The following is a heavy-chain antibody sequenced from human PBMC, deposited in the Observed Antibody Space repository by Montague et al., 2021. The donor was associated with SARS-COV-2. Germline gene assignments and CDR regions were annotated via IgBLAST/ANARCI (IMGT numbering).Heavy chain of an antibody. CDR3: ARAQMAVTEYYPDY. D-gene: IGHD2/OR15-2a*01. Sequence: SETLSLTCSVSGGSISSSSHYWAWIRQPPGRRLEWIGTIYYSGTTLYHPSLKSRITMSVDTSDNQLSLLLNSVSATDTAIYYCARAQMAVTEYYPDYWGQGILVTVSS. V-gene: IGHV4-39*01. J-gene: IGHJ4*02. CDR1: GGSISSSSHY. CDR2: IYYSGTT.